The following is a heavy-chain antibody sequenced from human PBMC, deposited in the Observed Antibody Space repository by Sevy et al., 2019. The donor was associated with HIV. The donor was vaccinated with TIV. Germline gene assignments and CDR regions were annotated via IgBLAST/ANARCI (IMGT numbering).Heavy chain of an antibody. J-gene: IGHJ5*02. CDR3: ARDLSSEGWFDP. CDR1: GGSISSYY. CDR2: IYYSGST. V-gene: IGHV4-59*01. Sequence: SETLSLTCTVSGGSISSYYWSWIRQPPGKGLEWIGYIYYSGSTNYNPSLKSRVTISVDTSKNQFSLKLSSVTAADTAVYYCARDLSSEGWFDPWGQGTLVTVSS. D-gene: IGHD6-6*01.